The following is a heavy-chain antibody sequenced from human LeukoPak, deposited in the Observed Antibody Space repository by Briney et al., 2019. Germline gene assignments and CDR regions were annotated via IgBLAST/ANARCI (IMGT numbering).Heavy chain of an antibody. Sequence: PGGSLRLSCAASGFTFSSYVMSWVRQAPGKGLEWVSAISGSGGSAYYADSVKGRFTISRDNSKNTLYLQMNSLRAEDTAVYYCARGQPPSYYDMDVWGQGTTVTVSS. CDR3: ARGQPPSYYDMDV. D-gene: IGHD6-13*01. J-gene: IGHJ6*02. V-gene: IGHV3-23*01. CDR2: ISGSGGSA. CDR1: GFTFSSYV.